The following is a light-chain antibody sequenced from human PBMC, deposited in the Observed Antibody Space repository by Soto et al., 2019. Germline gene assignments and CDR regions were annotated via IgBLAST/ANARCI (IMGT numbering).Light chain of an antibody. CDR2: DVT. J-gene: IGLJ2*01. CDR3: CSYAGSYSFDVI. V-gene: IGLV2-11*01. Sequence: QSALTQPRSVSGSPGQSVTISCTGTSSDVGGYNYVSWYQQHPGKAPKLMIHDVTKRPSGVPDRFSGPKSGNRASLTISGLQAEDEVDYYCCSYAGSYSFDVILGGGTKLTFL. CDR1: SSDVGGYNY.